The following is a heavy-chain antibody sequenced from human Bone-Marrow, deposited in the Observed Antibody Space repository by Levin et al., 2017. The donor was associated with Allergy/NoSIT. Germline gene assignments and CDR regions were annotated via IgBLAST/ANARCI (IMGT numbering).Heavy chain of an antibody. V-gene: IGHV3-23*01. CDR2: ITGTADKT. CDR1: GFTFTSYA. J-gene: IGHJ4*02. Sequence: GGSLRLSCAASGFTFTSYAMSWVRQAPGKGLEWVSGITGTADKTSYADAVKGRFAISRDNSKNTLYLQMNSLRAEDTAIYYCAKDSDSDFGDDYFDYWGQGTLVTVSS. D-gene: IGHD4-17*01. CDR3: AKDSDSDFGDDYFDY.